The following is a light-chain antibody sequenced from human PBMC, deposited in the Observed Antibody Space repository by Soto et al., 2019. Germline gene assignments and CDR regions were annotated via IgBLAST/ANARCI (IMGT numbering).Light chain of an antibody. Sequence: EIVMTHSPDSLAVSLGERASINCKSSQSVLYSSNNKNYLAWYQQKPGQPPKLLIYWASTRESGVPDRFSGSGSGTDFTLTISSLQAEDVAVYYCQQYYSTPTWTFGQGTKVDIK. V-gene: IGKV4-1*01. CDR2: WAS. CDR3: QQYYSTPTWT. J-gene: IGKJ1*01. CDR1: QSVLYSSNNKNY.